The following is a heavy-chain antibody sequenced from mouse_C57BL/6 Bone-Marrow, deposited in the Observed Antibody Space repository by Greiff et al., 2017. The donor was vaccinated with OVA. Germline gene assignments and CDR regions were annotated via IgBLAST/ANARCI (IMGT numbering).Heavy chain of an antibody. CDR3: AIESLYNGSSPNYFDY. V-gene: IGHV1-52*01. CDR2: IDPSDSAT. J-gene: IGHJ2*01. CDR1: GYTFTSYW. D-gene: IGHD1-1*01. Sequence: VQLQQPGAELVRPGSSVKLSCKASGYTFTSYWMHWVKQRPIQGLEWIGNIDPSDSATHYNQKFKDKATLTVDKSSSTAYMQLSSLTSEDSAVYYCAIESLYNGSSPNYFDYWGQGTTLTVSS.